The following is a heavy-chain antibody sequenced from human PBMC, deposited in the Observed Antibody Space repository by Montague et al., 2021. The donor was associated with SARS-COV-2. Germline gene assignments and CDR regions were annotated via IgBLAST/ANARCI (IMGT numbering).Heavy chain of an antibody. D-gene: IGHD3-22*01. CDR2: IYYTGST. V-gene: IGHV4-59*02. CDR1: GVSVNNYY. J-gene: IGHJ3*01. CDR3: VRDFYDTSDYFQRTFDV. Sequence: SETLSLTCSVSGVSVNNYYWAWIRQTPEKGLEWIGYIYYTGSTNYNPSLRNRITISIDTSANQFSLKLRSVTPADTAVYYCVRDFYDTSDYFQRTFDVWGHGTVVSVSS.